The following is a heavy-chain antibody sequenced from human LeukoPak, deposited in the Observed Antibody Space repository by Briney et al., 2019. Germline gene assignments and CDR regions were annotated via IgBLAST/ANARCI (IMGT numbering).Heavy chain of an antibody. CDR2: TNPNSGGT. CDR1: GYTFTGYY. Sequence: ASVKVSCKASGYTFTGYYMHWVRQAPGQGLEWMGWTNPNSGGTNYAQRFQGRVTMTRDTSISTAYMELSRLRSDDTAVYYCASGIKSILVGAHDAFDIWGQGTMVTVSS. D-gene: IGHD1-26*01. J-gene: IGHJ3*02. V-gene: IGHV1-2*02. CDR3: ASGIKSILVGAHDAFDI.